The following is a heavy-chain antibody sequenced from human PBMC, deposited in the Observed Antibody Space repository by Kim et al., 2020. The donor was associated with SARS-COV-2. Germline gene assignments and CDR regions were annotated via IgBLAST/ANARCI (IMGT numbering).Heavy chain of an antibody. D-gene: IGHD4-17*01. Sequence: SETLSLTCNVSGYYIYSGYYWGWIRQSPGKGLEWIGSIYHSGSTYYNPSLKSRFTLSVDPTNNQFSLKMISVTAADTAIYYCARGDYGDYGGVDVWGQGT. CDR3: ARGDYGDYGGVDV. CDR1: GYYIYSGYY. CDR2: IYHSGST. V-gene: IGHV4-38-2*02. J-gene: IGHJ6*02.